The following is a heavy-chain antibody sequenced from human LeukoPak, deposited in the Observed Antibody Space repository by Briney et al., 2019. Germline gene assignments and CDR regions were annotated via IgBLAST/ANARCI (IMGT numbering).Heavy chain of an antibody. J-gene: IGHJ4*02. V-gene: IGHV3-21*04. D-gene: IGHD6-19*01. CDR2: ISSSSSYI. CDR1: GFTFSSYS. Sequence: GGSLRLSCAASGFTFSSYSMNWVRQAPGPGLEWVSSISSSSSYIYYADSVKGRFTISRDNAKNSLYLQMNSLRAEDTAVYYCAKGIRGYSSGGYWGQGTLVTVSS. CDR3: AKGIRGYSSGGY.